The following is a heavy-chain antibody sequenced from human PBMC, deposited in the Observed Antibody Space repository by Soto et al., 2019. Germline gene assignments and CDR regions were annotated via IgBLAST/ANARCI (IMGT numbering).Heavy chain of an antibody. CDR3: ARYSGIAQLTYYYYMDV. CDR2: IYYSGST. J-gene: IGHJ6*03. CDR1: DGSISSYY. Sequence: SETLSLTCTVSDGSISSYYWSWIRQPPGKGLEWIGYIYYSGSTNYNPSLKSRVTISVDTSKIQFSLKLSSVTAADTAVYYCARYSGIAQLTYYYYMDVWGKGTTVTVSS. D-gene: IGHD3-10*01. V-gene: IGHV4-59*08.